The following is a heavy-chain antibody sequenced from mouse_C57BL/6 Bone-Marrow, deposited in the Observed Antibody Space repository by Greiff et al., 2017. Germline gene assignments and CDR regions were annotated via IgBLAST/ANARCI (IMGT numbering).Heavy chain of an antibody. CDR2: IDPSDSYT. D-gene: IGHD2-5*01. V-gene: IGHV1-69*01. CDR3: ARSDYSNCPWFAY. CDR1: GYTFTSYW. J-gene: IGHJ3*01. Sequence: QVQLQQSGAELVMPGASVKLSCKASGYTFTSYWMHWVKQRPGQGLEWIGEIDPSDSYTNYNQKFKGKSTLTVDKSSSTAYMQLSSLTSEDSAVYYCARSDYSNCPWFAYWGQGTLVTVSA.